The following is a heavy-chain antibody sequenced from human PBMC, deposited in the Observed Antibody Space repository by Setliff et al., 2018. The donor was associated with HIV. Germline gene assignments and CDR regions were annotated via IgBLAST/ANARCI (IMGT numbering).Heavy chain of an antibody. J-gene: IGHJ4*01. CDR1: GFTLSIYE. CDR3: ASFYGDYGY. D-gene: IGHD3-10*01. CDR2: ISSSGSTI. Sequence: PGGSLRLSCAASGFTLSIYEMNWVRQGPGRGLEWVSYISSSGSTIFYADSVKGRFTISRDNAKNSLYLQMNSLRAEDTAVYYCASFYGDYGYWGHGTQVTVSS. V-gene: IGHV3-48*03.